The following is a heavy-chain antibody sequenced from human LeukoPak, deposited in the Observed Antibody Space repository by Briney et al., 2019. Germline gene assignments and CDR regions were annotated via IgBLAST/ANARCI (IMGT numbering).Heavy chain of an antibody. V-gene: IGHV3-20*04. J-gene: IGHJ4*02. Sequence: GGSLKLSCAASGFAFDDYGMSWVRQAPGKGLEWVSGINWNGGSIGYADSVKGRFTISRDNAKNSLYLQINSLRAEDTALYYCARADKDGYGFFGFDYWGQGTLVTVSS. CDR3: ARADKDGYGFFGFDY. CDR2: INWNGGSI. D-gene: IGHD5-18*01. CDR1: GFAFDDYG.